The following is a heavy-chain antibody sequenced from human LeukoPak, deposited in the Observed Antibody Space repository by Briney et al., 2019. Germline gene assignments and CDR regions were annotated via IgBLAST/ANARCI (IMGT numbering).Heavy chain of an antibody. D-gene: IGHD1-26*01. CDR3: ARESISGSYYDY. CDR2: VYPGGFT. J-gene: IGHJ4*02. V-gene: IGHV3-66*01. Sequence: GGSLRLSCAVSGFTVTSNYMSWVRQAPGKGLEWVSVVYPGGFTYHADSVKGRFTISRDNSKNTLYLQMNSLRAEDTAVYYCARESISGSYYDYWGQGTLVTVSS. CDR1: GFTVTSNY.